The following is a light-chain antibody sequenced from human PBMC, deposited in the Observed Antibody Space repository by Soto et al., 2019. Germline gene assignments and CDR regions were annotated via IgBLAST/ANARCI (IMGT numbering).Light chain of an antibody. CDR1: QSVSSSY. CDR2: GAS. V-gene: IGKV3-20*01. Sequence: EIVLKQSPGTLSLSPGERATLSCRASQSVSSSYLAWYQQKPGQAPRLLIYGASSRATGIPDRFSGSGSGTDFTLIISRLEPEDFAVYYCQQYGSSPRTFGQGTKVDIK. J-gene: IGKJ1*01. CDR3: QQYGSSPRT.